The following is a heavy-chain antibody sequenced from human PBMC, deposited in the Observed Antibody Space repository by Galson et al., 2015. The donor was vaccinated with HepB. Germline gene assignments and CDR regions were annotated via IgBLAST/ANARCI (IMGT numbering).Heavy chain of an antibody. V-gene: IGHV1-2*06. J-gene: IGHJ6*03. Sequence: SVKVSCKASGYTFTGYYMHWVRQAPGQGLEWMGRIHPKSGVSHYAQKFQGRVTMTRDTSIDTAYMELSDLISADTAVYFCARGYQVMYKYSYDMDVWGKGTTVTVSS. CDR3: ARGYQVMYKYSYDMDV. D-gene: IGHD2-8*02. CDR1: GYTFTGYY. CDR2: IHPKSGVS.